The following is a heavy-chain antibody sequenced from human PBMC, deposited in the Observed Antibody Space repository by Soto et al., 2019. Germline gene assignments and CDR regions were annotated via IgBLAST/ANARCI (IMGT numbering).Heavy chain of an antibody. Sequence: QITLKESGPTLVKPTQTLTLTCTFSGFSLSTSGVGVGWIRQPPGKALEWLALIYWDADKRYSPSLKTRLTLTEGTSKKWLVSTVPNMAPVDTATYYCEHRQKPGYSDSGGRGTLVTVCS. CDR3: EHRQKPGYSDS. CDR1: GFSLSTSGVG. CDR2: IYWDADK. J-gene: IGHJ4*02. V-gene: IGHV2-5*02.